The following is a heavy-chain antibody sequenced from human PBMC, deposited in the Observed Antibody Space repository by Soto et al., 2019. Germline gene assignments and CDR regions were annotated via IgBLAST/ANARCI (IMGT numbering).Heavy chain of an antibody. Sequence: ASVKVSCKASGYTFTSYGISWVRQAPGQGLEWMGWISAYNGNTNYAQKLQGRVTMTTDTSTSTVYMELRSLRSDDTAVYYCARDYWILSGSYHYPDAFDIWGQGTMVTVSS. D-gene: IGHD1-26*01. J-gene: IGHJ3*02. V-gene: IGHV1-18*01. CDR1: GYTFTSYG. CDR2: ISAYNGNT. CDR3: ARDYWILSGSYHYPDAFDI.